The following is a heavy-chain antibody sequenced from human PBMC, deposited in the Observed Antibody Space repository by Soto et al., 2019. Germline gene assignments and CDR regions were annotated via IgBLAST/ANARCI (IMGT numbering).Heavy chain of an antibody. CDR1: GGSFSGHY. CDR2: INHSGST. CDR3: ARDKITGLFDY. V-gene: IGHV4-34*01. D-gene: IGHD2-8*02. Sequence: QVQLQQWGAGLLKPSETLSLTCAVYGGSFSGHYWTWIRQPPGTGLEWIGEINHSGSTNYNPSLKSRATISVDRSKNQFSLKLTSVTAADTAVYYCARDKITGLFDYWGQGTLVTVSS. J-gene: IGHJ4*02.